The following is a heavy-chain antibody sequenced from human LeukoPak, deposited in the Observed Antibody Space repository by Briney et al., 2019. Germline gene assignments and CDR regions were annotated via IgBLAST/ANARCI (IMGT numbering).Heavy chain of an antibody. CDR2: ISGSGGST. V-gene: IGHV3-23*01. CDR3: AKRGEYCSGGSCYYFDY. J-gene: IGHJ4*02. D-gene: IGHD2-15*01. CDR1: GFTFSSYA. Sequence: PGRSLRLSCAASGFTFSSYAMSWVRQAPGKGLEWVSAISGSGGSTYYADSVKGRFTISRDNSKNTLYLQMNSLRAEDTAVYYCAKRGEYCSGGSCYYFDYWGQGTLVTVSS.